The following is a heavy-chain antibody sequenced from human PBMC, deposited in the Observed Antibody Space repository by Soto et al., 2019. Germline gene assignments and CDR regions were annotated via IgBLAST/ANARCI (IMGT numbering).Heavy chain of an antibody. CDR2: IYYSGST. D-gene: IGHD4-17*01. J-gene: IGHJ4*02. CDR3: ARRYGASFDY. CDR1: GGSMNSNTYS. V-gene: IGHV4-39*07. Sequence: SXTLSLTCTVSGGSMNSNTYSWAWIRQPPEKGLEWIGTIYYSGSTNYNPSLKSRVTISVDTSKNQFSLKLSSVTAADTAVYYCARRYGASFDYWGQGTLVTVS.